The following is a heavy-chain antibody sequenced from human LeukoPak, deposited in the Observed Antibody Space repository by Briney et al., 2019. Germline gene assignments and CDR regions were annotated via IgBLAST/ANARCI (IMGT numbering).Heavy chain of an antibody. J-gene: IGHJ4*02. D-gene: IGHD2-15*01. V-gene: IGHV4-39*07. CDR1: GVSIISTNSY. Sequence: PSETLSLTCTVSGVSIISTNSYWGWIRQSPRTGLEWIGNIYSSGRTYYNPSLNSRVTISIDMSENQFSLKLTPVTAADTAVYYCARKREGPATGIDYWGQGTLVTVSS. CDR3: ARKREGPATGIDY. CDR2: IYSSGRT.